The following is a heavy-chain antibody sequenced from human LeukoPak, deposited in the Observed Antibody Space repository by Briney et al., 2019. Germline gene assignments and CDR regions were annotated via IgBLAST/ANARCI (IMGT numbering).Heavy chain of an antibody. CDR1: GGTFSSYA. J-gene: IGHJ4*02. CDR2: IIPILGIA. V-gene: IGHV1-69*04. D-gene: IGHD6-25*01. CDR3: AAAYSSDSNY. Sequence: SVKVSCKASGGTFSSYAISWVRQAPGQGLEWMGRIIPILGIANYAQKFQGRVTITADKSTSTAYMELSSLRSDDTAMYYCAAAYSSDSNYWGQGTLVTVSS.